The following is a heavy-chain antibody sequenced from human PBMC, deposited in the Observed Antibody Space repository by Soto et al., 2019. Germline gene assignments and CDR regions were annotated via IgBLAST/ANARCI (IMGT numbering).Heavy chain of an antibody. J-gene: IGHJ4*02. CDR3: ARHTPAISISDR. CDR2: IYYSGST. Sequence: QLQLQESGPGLVKPSETLSLTCTVSGGSISSSSYYWGWIRQPPGKGLEWIGSIYYSGSTYYNPSLKSRVTISVDTSKNQFPLTLSSVPAADTAVYYCARHTPAISISDRWGQGTLGTVSS. V-gene: IGHV4-39*01. CDR1: GGSISSSSYY. D-gene: IGHD2-15*01.